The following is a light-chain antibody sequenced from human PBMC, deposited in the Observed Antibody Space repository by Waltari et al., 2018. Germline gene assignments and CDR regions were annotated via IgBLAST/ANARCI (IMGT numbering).Light chain of an antibody. CDR1: QSVLYSSENKNY. J-gene: IGKJ2*01. CDR2: WAS. CDR3: QQYYSTPYT. Sequence: DIVMTQSPDSLAVSLGERATINCKSSQSVLYSSENKNYLAWYQQKPGQPPKLLIYWASTRESGIPDRFSGGGSGTDFTLTISSLQAEDVAVYYCQQYYSTPYTFGQGTKLGIK. V-gene: IGKV4-1*01.